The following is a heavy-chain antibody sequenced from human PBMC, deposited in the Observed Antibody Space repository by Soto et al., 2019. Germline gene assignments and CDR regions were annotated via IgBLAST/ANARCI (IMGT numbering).Heavy chain of an antibody. CDR1: GGSFSGYY. CDR3: ARAPNYYYYYGMDV. CDR2: INHSGST. J-gene: IGHJ6*02. V-gene: IGHV4-34*01. Sequence: QVQLQQWGAGLLKPSETLSLTCAVYGGSFSGYYWSWIRQPPGKGREWIGEINHSGSTNYNPSLKSRVTISVDTSKNQFSLKLSSVTAADTAVYYCARAPNYYYYYGMDVWGQGTTVTVSS.